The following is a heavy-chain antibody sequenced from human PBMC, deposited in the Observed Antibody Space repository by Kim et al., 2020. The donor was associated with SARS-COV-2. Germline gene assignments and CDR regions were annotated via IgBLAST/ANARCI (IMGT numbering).Heavy chain of an antibody. Sequence: LQGRVTITADESTSTAYMELSSLRSEDTAVYYCARDPHLYNWNSINWFDPWGQGTLVTVSS. V-gene: IGHV1-69*19. J-gene: IGHJ5*02. CDR3: ARDPHLYNWNSINWFDP. D-gene: IGHD1-7*01.